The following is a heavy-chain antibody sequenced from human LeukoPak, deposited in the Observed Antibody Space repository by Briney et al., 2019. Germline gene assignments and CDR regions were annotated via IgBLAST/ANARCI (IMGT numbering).Heavy chain of an antibody. D-gene: IGHD3-22*01. CDR3: ARGYYYDSSFDP. CDR1: GGSFSGYY. Sequence: SETLSLTCAVYGGSFSGYYWSWIRQPPGKGLEWIGEINHSGSTNYNPSLKSRVTISVDTSKNQFSLKLSSVTAADTAVYYCARGYYYDSSFDPWGQGTLVTVSS. V-gene: IGHV4-34*01. CDR2: INHSGST. J-gene: IGHJ5*02.